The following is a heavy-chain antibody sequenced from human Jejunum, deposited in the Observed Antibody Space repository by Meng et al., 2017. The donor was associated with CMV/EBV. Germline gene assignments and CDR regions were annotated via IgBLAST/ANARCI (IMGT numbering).Heavy chain of an antibody. Sequence: FYWNWIRQPPGKGLEWIGNVYYTGSTNYNPSLKSRVTISLDTSKNQLSLKLNSLTSADTAVYFCARGRSCINGICYDDHNFFGPWGQGTRVTVSS. D-gene: IGHD2-8*01. V-gene: IGHV4-59*01. CDR2: VYYTGST. CDR1: FY. CDR3: ARGRSCINGICYDDHNFFGP. J-gene: IGHJ5*02.